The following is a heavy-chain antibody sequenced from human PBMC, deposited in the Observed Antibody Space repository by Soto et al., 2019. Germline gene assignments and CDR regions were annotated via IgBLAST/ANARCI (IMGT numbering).Heavy chain of an antibody. D-gene: IGHD3-3*01. J-gene: IGHJ6*02. CDR3: ARELDTEYYYGMAV. CDR1: GFTFSDYS. CDR2: ISSTSRTI. Sequence: GGSLRLSCVASGFTFSDYSLNWVRQAPGKGLEWVSYISSTSRTIWYADSVKGRFAISRDNAKNSLYLQLNSLRVEDTAVYYCARELDTEYYYGMAVWGQGTTVTVS. V-gene: IGHV3-48*01.